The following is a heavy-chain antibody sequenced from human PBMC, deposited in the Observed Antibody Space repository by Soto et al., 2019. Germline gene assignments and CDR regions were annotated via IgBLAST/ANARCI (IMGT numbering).Heavy chain of an antibody. CDR1: GFTFSSYS. Sequence: EVQLVESGGGLVQPGGSLRLSCAASGFTFSSYSMNWVRQAPGKGLEWVSYISSSSSTIYYADSVKGRFTISRDNAKNSLYLQMNSLRDKDTAVYYCARSLYQRFDYWGQGTLVTVSS. D-gene: IGHD2-2*01. CDR3: ARSLYQRFDY. J-gene: IGHJ4*02. V-gene: IGHV3-48*02. CDR2: ISSSSSTI.